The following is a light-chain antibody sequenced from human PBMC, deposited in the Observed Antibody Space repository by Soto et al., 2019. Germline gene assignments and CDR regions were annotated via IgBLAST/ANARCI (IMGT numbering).Light chain of an antibody. CDR3: QSYDNSRGGKVV. CDR1: SSNIGDGYD. CDR2: GNT. J-gene: IGLJ2*01. Sequence: QSVLTQPPSLSGALGQRVAISCTGTSSNIGDGYDVHWYQQIPGTAPKLLIFGNTNRPSGVPDRFSGSKSGASASLDITGLQADDEDDYYCQSYDNSRGGKVVFGAGTKLTVL. V-gene: IGLV1-40*01.